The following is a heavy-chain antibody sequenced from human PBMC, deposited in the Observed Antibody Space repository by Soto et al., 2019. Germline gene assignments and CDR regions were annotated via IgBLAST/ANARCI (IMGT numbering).Heavy chain of an antibody. Sequence: WTWIRQPPGKGLEWIGYMYYNGNTNYSPSLKSRVTISLDTSNNRFSLRLSSVTAAETAVYFCARTFCSTTSCQAHHMDVWGPGTTVTVSS. CDR2: MYYNGNT. CDR3: ARTFCSTTSCQAHHMDV. J-gene: IGHJ6*02. D-gene: IGHD2-2*01. V-gene: IGHV4-59*01.